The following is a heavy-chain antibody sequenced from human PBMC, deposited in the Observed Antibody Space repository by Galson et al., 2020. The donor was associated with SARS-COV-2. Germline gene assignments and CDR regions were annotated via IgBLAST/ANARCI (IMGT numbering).Heavy chain of an antibody. CDR1: GGSISSGGYY. CDR3: ARIKVATVRDYYAYGMDV. CDR2: IHYSGSI. Sequence: SETLSLTCTVSGGSISSGGYYWSWIRQHPGKGLEWIGHIHYSGSIYYNPSLKSRVTISVDTSKNQLSLKLSSVTAADTAVYYCARIKVATVRDYYAYGMDVWGPGPSVTVS. V-gene: IGHV4-31*03. D-gene: IGHD5-12*01. J-gene: IGHJ6*02.